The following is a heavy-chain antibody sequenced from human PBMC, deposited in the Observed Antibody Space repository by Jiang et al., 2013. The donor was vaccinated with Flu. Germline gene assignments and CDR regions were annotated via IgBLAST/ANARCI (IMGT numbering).Heavy chain of an antibody. Sequence: LLKPSETLSLTCVVYGGSVSDSYWNWIRQPPGKGLEWIGEIIHTGAPNYNPSLKSRVTVSLDTSENQFSLKLNSVTAADTAVYYCARVGDWNGYFTCWFDPWGQGTLVTVSS. V-gene: IGHV4-34*12. CDR2: IIHTGAP. D-gene: IGHD3-3*01. CDR3: ARVGDWNGYFTCWFDP. J-gene: IGHJ5*02. CDR1: GGSVSDSY.